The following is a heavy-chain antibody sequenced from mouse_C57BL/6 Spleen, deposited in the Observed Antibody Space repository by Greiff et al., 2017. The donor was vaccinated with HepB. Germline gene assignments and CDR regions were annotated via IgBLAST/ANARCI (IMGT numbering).Heavy chain of an antibody. CDR2: IYPSDSET. CDR3: ARYYDYLFDY. D-gene: IGHD2-4*01. CDR1: GYTFTSYW. Sequence: QVHVKQPGAELVRPGSSVKLSCKASGYTFTSYWMDWVKQRPGQGLEWIGNIYPSDSETHYNQKFKDKATLTVDKSSSTAYMQLSSLTSEDSAVYYCARYYDYLFDYWGQGTTLTVSS. V-gene: IGHV1-61*01. J-gene: IGHJ2*01.